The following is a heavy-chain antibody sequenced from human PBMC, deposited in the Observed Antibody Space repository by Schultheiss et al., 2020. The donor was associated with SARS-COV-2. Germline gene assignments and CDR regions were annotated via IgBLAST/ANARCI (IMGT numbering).Heavy chain of an antibody. V-gene: IGHV3-11*04. CDR3: ATQRYCPGGVCLWGNDY. Sequence: GESLKISCAASGFTFSDYYMSWIRQAPGKGLEWVSSLTSSGISIFYAEFVRGRFTISRDNAKNSLYLQMNNLRADDTAVYFCATQRYCPGGVCLWGNDYWGQGTLVTVSS. CDR2: LTSSGISI. J-gene: IGHJ4*02. CDR1: GFTFSDYY. D-gene: IGHD2-8*02.